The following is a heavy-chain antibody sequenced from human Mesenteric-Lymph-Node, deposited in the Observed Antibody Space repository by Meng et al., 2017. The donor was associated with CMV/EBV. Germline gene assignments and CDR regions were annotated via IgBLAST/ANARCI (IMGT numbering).Heavy chain of an antibody. CDR3: ARIFEGVDV. V-gene: IGHV3-11*04. J-gene: IGHJ6*02. CDR2: ISSASSTI. Sequence: GESLKISCAASGFSFRNYYMGWVRQASGKGLEWVSYISSASSTIYYADSVKGRFTISRDNAKNSLYLQMNSLRADDTAVYYCARIFEGVDVWGQGTTVTVSS. D-gene: IGHD3-3*01. CDR1: GFSFRNYY.